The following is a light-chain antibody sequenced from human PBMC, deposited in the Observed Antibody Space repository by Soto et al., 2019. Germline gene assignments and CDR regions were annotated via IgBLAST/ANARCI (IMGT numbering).Light chain of an antibody. CDR3: MQALQTPRT. Sequence: VMTQSPLSLPVTPGEPASISCRSSQSLLHSNTYNYLDWYLQKPGQSPQLLIYLGSNRASGVPDRFSGSGSGTDFTLKINRVEAEDVGVYYCMQALQTPRTFGQGNKL. J-gene: IGKJ2*01. CDR2: LGS. CDR1: QSLLHSNTYNY. V-gene: IGKV2-28*01.